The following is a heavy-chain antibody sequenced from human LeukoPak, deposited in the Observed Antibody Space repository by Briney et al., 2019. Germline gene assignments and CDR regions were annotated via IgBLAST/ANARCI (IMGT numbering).Heavy chain of an antibody. J-gene: IGHJ4*02. CDR2: IIPIFGTA. CDR3: AKSQYSFGSGATRPLFDY. D-gene: IGHD3-10*01. CDR1: GGTFSSYA. V-gene: IGHV1-69*06. Sequence: SVKVSFKASGGTFSSYAISWVRQAPGQGLEWTGGIIPIFGTANYAQKFQGRVTITADKSTSTAYMELSSLRSEDTAVYYCAKSQYSFGSGATRPLFDYWGQGTQVTVSS.